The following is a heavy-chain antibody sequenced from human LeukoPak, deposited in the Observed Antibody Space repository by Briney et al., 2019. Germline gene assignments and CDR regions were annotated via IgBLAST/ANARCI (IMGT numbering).Heavy chain of an antibody. CDR2: IYYSGST. D-gene: IGHD3-22*01. V-gene: IGHV4-39*01. Sequence: SETLSLTCTVSGGSISSSSYYWRWIRQPPGRGREWIGSIYYSGSTYYNPSLKSRVTISVDTSKNQFSLKLSSVTAADTAVYYCASTHYYDSGAAFDIWGQGTMVTVSS. CDR1: GGSISSSSYY. CDR3: ASTHYYDSGAAFDI. J-gene: IGHJ3*02.